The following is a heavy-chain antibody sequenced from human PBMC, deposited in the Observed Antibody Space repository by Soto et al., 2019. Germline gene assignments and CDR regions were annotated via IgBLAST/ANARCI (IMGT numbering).Heavy chain of an antibody. Sequence: PSETLSLTCIVSGGSMSSYYWGWIRQPPGKGLEWIGSIYYSGSTYYNPSLKSRVTISVDTSKNQFSLKLSSVTAADTAVYYCARPGAHDFWFDPWGQGTLVTVSS. CDR3: ARPGAHDFWFDP. V-gene: IGHV4-39*01. D-gene: IGHD2-21*02. J-gene: IGHJ5*02. CDR2: IYYSGST. CDR1: GGSMSSYY.